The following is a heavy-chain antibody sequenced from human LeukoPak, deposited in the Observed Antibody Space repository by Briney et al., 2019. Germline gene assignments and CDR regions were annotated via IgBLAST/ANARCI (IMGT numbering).Heavy chain of an antibody. CDR2: IKPDGTQN. J-gene: IGHJ6*02. CDR3: ARLRPYSSTWYAYYGMDV. V-gene: IGHV3-7*04. CDR1: GFTFSAYA. Sequence: GGSLRLSCEASGFTFSAYAMTWVRQAPGKGLEWVANIKPDGTQNYYVDSVKGRFTISRDNAKNSLYLQMNSLRADETAVYYCARLRPYSSTWYAYYGMDVWGQGTTVTVSS. D-gene: IGHD6-13*01.